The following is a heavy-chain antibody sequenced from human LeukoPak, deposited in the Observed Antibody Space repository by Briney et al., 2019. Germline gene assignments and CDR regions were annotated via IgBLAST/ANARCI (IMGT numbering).Heavy chain of an antibody. CDR1: GFTFSNYG. CDR3: ARDLTQLALFDY. V-gene: IGHV3-33*01. Sequence: PGGSLRLSCAASGFTFSNYGMHWVRQAPGKGLEWVAVIWYDGSNKYYADSVKGRFTLSRDNSKNTLFLQMNSLRPEGTAVYFCARDLTQLALFDYWGQGTLVTVSS. CDR2: IWYDGSNK. J-gene: IGHJ4*02. D-gene: IGHD6-13*01.